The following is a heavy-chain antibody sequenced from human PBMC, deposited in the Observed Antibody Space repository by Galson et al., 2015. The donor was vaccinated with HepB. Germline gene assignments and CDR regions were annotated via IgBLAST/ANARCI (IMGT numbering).Heavy chain of an antibody. CDR1: GGSITTYY. CDR2: ISHSGST. D-gene: IGHD7-27*01. J-gene: IGHJ4*02. Sequence: SETLSLTCTVSGGSITTYYWGWIRQPPGKGLEWIGYISHSGSTHYTPSLKSRVTISVDTSKNEFSLRLNSVTAADTAVYYCARVTYPTGGGFDCWGQGALVTVSS. V-gene: IGHV4-59*01. CDR3: ARVTYPTGGGFDC.